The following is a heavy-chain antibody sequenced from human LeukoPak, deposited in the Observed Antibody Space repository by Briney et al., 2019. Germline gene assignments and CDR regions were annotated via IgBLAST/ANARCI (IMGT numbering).Heavy chain of an antibody. CDR2: IYSSGST. Sequence: SETLSLICIVSGGSISGYYWSWIRQPPGKGLEWIGYIYSSGSTNYNPSLKSRVTISIDTSKNQFSLKLSSVTAADTAVYYCAREFYGWVTMIVVVTYNWFDPWGQGTLVTVSS. V-gene: IGHV4-59*12. CDR1: GGSISGYY. J-gene: IGHJ5*02. D-gene: IGHD3-22*01. CDR3: AREFYGWVTMIVVVTYNWFDP.